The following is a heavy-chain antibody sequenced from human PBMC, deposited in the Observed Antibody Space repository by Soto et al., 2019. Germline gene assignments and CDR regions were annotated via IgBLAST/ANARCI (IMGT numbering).Heavy chain of an antibody. J-gene: IGHJ4*02. CDR1: GFTFSSYG. V-gene: IGHV3-30*18. CDR2: ISYDGSNK. CDR3: AKERGFDY. Sequence: GGSLRLSCAASGFTFSSYGMHWVRQAPGKGLEWVAVISYDGSNKYYADSVKGRFTISRDNSKNTLYLQMNSLRAEDTAVYYCAKERGFDYWGQGTLVTVSS.